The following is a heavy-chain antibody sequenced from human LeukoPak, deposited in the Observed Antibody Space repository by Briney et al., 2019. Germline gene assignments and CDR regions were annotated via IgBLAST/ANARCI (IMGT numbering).Heavy chain of an antibody. D-gene: IGHD4-17*01. V-gene: IGHV3-23*01. CDR2: ISSSGGTT. CDR3: GKHGEAYGDSRTDY. CDR1: GFTFSNFA. Sequence: PGGSLRLSCAASGFTFSNFAMSWVRQAPGKGLEWVSPISSSGGTTYYADSVKGRFTISRDNSKNTLYLQMNSLRAEDTAIYYCGKHGEAYGDSRTDYWGQGTLVTVSS. J-gene: IGHJ4*02.